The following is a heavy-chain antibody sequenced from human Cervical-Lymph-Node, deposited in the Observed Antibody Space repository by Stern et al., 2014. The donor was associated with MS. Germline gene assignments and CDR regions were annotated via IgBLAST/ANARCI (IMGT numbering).Heavy chain of an antibody. CDR1: GGTFSSSD. D-gene: IGHD3-10*01. CDR3: ALGGFGHYFEY. J-gene: IGHJ4*02. Sequence: QVQLGQSGAEVQKPGSSVKVSCRASGGTFSSSDISWVRQAPGQGLEWMGGIIPIIGTANYAQKYQGRVTITADESTSTAYMDLSSLRSEDTAIYYCALGGFGHYFEYWGQGTLVTVSS. V-gene: IGHV1-69*01. CDR2: IIPIIGTA.